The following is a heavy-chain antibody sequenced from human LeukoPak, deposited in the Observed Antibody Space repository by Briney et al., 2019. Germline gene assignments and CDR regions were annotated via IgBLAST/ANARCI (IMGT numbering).Heavy chain of an antibody. Sequence: SETLSLTRTVSGGSLSSYFRRWIRPPPGKGLERIGHMYYSAITNYNPSLKSRVTISVDPSKNQFSLKLSSVTAADTAVYYCARSVMAIAAAGIFDYWGQGTLVTVSS. CDR1: GGSLSSYF. D-gene: IGHD6-13*01. V-gene: IGHV4-59*01. CDR2: MYYSAIT. CDR3: ARSVMAIAAAGIFDY. J-gene: IGHJ4*02.